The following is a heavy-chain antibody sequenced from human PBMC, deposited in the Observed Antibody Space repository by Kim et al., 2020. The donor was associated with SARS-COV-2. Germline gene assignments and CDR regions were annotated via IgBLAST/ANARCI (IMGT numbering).Heavy chain of an antibody. D-gene: IGHD5-12*01. CDR2: FDPEDGET. CDR1: GYTLTELS. CDR3: ATANPGVLWLPPHPGGRSTRYYYYGMDV. V-gene: IGHV1-24*01. Sequence: ASVKVSCKVSGYTLTELSMHWVRQAPGKGLEWMGGFDPEDGETIYAQKFQGRVTMTEDTSTDTAYMELSSLRSEDTAVYYCATANPGVLWLPPHPGGRSTRYYYYGMDVWGQGTTVTVSS. J-gene: IGHJ6*02.